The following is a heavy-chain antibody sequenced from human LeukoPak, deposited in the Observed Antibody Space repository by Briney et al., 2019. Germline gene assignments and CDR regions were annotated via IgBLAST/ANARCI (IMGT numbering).Heavy chain of an antibody. CDR2: IYHSGST. D-gene: IGHD2-15*01. CDR1: GYSINSAYY. V-gene: IGHV4-38-2*01. Sequence: PSETLSLTCAVSGYSINSAYYWGWIRQPPGKGLEWIGSIYHSGSTYYNPSLKSRLTMSVDTSKNQFSLKLSSVTAADTAVYYCARGGPGYFRWFDPWGQGTLVTVSS. J-gene: IGHJ5*02. CDR3: ARGGPGYFRWFDP.